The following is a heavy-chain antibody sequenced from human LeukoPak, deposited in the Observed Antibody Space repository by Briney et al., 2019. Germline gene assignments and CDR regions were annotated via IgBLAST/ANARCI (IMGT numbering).Heavy chain of an antibody. D-gene: IGHD5-18*01. V-gene: IGHV4-34*01. CDR3: ARRDVDTAMGWYFDL. J-gene: IGHJ2*01. CDR1: GGSFTDYY. Sequence: SETLSLTCAVYGGSFTDYYWSWVRQSPGKGLEWIGEIHHSGSTNSNPSLKSRVTISVDTSKKQFSLKLSSVTAADTAVYYCARRDVDTAMGWYFDLWGRGSLVTVSS. CDR2: IHHSGST.